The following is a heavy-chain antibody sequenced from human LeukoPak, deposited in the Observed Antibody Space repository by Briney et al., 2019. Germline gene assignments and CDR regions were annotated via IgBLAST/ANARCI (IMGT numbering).Heavy chain of an antibody. J-gene: IGHJ6*02. V-gene: IGHV3-21*01. CDR2: ISSSSSYI. CDR3: ARDTRQYSSSFAYYYYGMDV. CDR1: GFTFSSYS. D-gene: IGHD6-6*01. Sequence: PGGSLRLSCAASGFTFSSYSMNWVRQAPGKGLEWVSSISSSSSYIYYADSVKGRFTISRDNAKNSLYLQMNSLRAEDTAAYYCARDTRQYSSSFAYYYYGMDVWGQGTTVTVSS.